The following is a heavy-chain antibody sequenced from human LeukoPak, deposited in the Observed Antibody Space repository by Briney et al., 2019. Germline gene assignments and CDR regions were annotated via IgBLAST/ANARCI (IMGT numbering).Heavy chain of an antibody. CDR2: IRTAGDT. Sequence: PGGSLSLPCAAPGFIFKIYDIQSARQATGKGLEWVSGIRTAGDTYYSDPVKGRFAISRESATNSLYLQMNSLRVGDTAVYYGASIVWVATSWYHFDYWGQGMLVTVSS. CDR3: ASIVWVATSWYHFDY. CDR1: GFIFKIYD. J-gene: IGHJ4*02. D-gene: IGHD2-21*02. V-gene: IGHV3-13*04.